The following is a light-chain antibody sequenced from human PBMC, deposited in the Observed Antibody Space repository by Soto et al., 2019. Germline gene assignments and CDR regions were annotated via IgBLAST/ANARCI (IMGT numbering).Light chain of an antibody. CDR2: SAS. Sequence: DIQLTQSPSFLSASVGDRVTITCRASQDISSYLAWYQQRPGKVPRFLTHSASTLQSGVPSRFSATVSGTTFTLTISSLQPEDIATYYCRQLNRFPRTFGQGTKVEV. J-gene: IGKJ1*01. V-gene: IGKV1-9*01. CDR1: QDISSY. CDR3: RQLNRFPRT.